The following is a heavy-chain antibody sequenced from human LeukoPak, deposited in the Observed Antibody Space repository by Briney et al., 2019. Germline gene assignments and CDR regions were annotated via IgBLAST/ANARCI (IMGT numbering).Heavy chain of an antibody. D-gene: IGHD2-2*01. J-gene: IGHJ2*01. CDR2: IYYSGST. V-gene: IGHV4-61*01. CDR3: ARGEDQLLSSYWYFDL. Sequence: SETLSLTCTVSSGSVSSGSYYWSWIRQPPGKGLEWIGYIYYSGSTNYNPSLKSRVTISVDTSKNQFSLKLSSVTAADRAVYYCARGEDQLLSSYWYFDLWGRGTLVTVSS. CDR1: SGSVSSGSYY.